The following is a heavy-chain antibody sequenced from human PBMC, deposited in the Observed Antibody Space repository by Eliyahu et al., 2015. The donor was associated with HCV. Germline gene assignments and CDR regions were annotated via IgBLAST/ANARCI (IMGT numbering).Heavy chain of an antibody. J-gene: IGHJ6*02. D-gene: IGHD2-2*01. CDR1: GGSISNSGFY. CDR3: ARHLPNADLRSGMDV. Sequence: QLQLQESGPGLVKPSETLSLTCRVSGGSISNSGFYWGWVRQSPGKGLEWIGSVYYSGSTYYSPSLKGRVTIFVDTSKNQFSLRLSSVTVADTAVYYCARHLPNADLRSGMDVWGQGTTVIVSS. V-gene: IGHV4-39*01. CDR2: VYYSGST.